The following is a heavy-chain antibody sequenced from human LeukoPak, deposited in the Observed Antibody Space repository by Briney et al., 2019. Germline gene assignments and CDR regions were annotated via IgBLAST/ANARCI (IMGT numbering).Heavy chain of an antibody. CDR1: GGSFSGYY. CDR3: ARARPHYDILTGYSAKNNWFDP. V-gene: IGHV4-34*01. CDR2: INHSGST. D-gene: IGHD3-9*01. J-gene: IGHJ5*02. Sequence: SETLSLTCAVYGGSFSGYYWSWIRQPPGKGLEWIGEINHSGSTNYNPSLKSRVTISVDTSKNQFSLKLSSVTAADTAVYYCARARPHYDILTGYSAKNNWFDPWGQGTLVAVSS.